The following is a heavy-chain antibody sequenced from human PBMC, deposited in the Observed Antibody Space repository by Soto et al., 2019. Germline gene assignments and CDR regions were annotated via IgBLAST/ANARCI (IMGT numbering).Heavy chain of an antibody. CDR3: ARLDSSGYYSDFDY. CDR2: IYYSGST. J-gene: IGHJ4*02. Sequence: SETLSLTCTVSGGSISSGGYYWSWIRQHPGKGLEWIGYIYYSGSTYYNPSLKSRVTISVDTSKNQFSLKLSSVTAADTAVYYCARLDSSGYYSDFDYWGQGTLVTVSS. V-gene: IGHV4-31*03. D-gene: IGHD3-22*01. CDR1: GGSISSGGYY.